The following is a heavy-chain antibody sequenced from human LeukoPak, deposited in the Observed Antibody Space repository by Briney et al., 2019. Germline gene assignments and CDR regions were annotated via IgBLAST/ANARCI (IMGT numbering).Heavy chain of an antibody. D-gene: IGHD1-26*01. CDR3: ARVKSGSFLFDY. Sequence: SQTLSLTCSVPDGSISSYYWSWIRQPAGKGLEWIGRISPSGSTNNNPSLESRVTLSVDTSKNQFSLKLRYVTAADTAVYYCARVKSGSFLFDYWGQGTLVTVSS. J-gene: IGHJ4*02. CDR1: DGSISSYY. V-gene: IGHV4-4*07. CDR2: ISPSGST.